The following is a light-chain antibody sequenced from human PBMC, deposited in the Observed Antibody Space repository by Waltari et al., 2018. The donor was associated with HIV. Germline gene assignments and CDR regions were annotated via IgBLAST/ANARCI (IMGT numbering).Light chain of an antibody. CDR1: QDIDNY. J-gene: IGKJ5*01. CDR2: AAS. V-gene: IGKV1-16*02. Sequence: DVQMPQSPFSLSASVGDRVTSTCRASQDIDNYFVWFQQKPGKAPKSLIYAASSLQSGVPTKFGGSRSGRDFTLTISRLPPEDFATYYCQQYQSSPITFGQGTRLEIK. CDR3: QQYQSSPIT.